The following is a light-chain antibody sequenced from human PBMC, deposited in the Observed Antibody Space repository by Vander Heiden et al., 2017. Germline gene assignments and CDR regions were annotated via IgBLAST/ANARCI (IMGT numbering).Light chain of an antibody. CDR3: LQDKTYPWT. CDR1: QAIRND. CDR2: ASS. J-gene: IGKJ1*01. Sequence: AIQMTQSPSSLSASVGDRVTITCRASQAIRNDLGWYQQKPGKAPKVLIYASSSLESGVPSRFSGSGSGTDFTLTIDSLQPEDFATYYCLQDKTYPWTFGQGTKVEIK. V-gene: IGKV1-6*01.